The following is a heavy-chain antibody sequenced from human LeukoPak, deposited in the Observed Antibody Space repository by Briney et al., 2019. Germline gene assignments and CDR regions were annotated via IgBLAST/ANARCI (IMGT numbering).Heavy chain of an antibody. CDR1: GFTFTNAW. Sequence: GGSLRLSCVDSGFTFTNAWMSWVRQALGKGLEWIGRIKSKTDGETTNYAEPVRGRFTISRDDSKSAVYLQMNSLKIEDTAVYYCTTDLGTYYHGSQRLIPIDYWGQGILVTVSS. D-gene: IGHD3-10*01. CDR2: IKSKTDGETT. J-gene: IGHJ4*02. CDR3: TTDLGTYYHGSQRLIPIDY. V-gene: IGHV3-15*01.